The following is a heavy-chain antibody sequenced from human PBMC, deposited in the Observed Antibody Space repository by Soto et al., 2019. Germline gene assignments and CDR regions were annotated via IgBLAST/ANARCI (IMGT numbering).Heavy chain of an antibody. V-gene: IGHV3-21*01. CDR1: GFTFSSYT. CDR2: ISSSSSYI. Sequence: EVQLVESGGGLVKPGGSLRLSCAAFGFTFSSYTMNWVRQAPGKGLEWVSSISSSSSYIYYADSVKGRFTISRDNAKTSLFLQRNPLRAEDTAVYSCARDRGGDLKAFDIWGQGTMVTVSS. CDR3: ARDRGGDLKAFDI. J-gene: IGHJ3*02. D-gene: IGHD3-16*01.